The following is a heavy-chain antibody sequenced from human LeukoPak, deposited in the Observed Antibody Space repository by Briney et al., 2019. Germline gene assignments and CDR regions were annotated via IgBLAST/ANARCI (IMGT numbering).Heavy chain of an antibody. D-gene: IGHD6-19*01. CDR2: ISYDGSNK. V-gene: IGHV3-30*18. J-gene: IGHJ6*02. Sequence: GGSLRLPCAASGFTFSSYGMHWVRQAPGKGLEWVAVISYDGSNKYYADSVKGRFTISRDNSKNTLYLQMNSLRAEDTAVYYCAKDIGGSGWYYYYYGMDVWGQGTTVTVSS. CDR3: AKDIGGSGWYYYYYGMDV. CDR1: GFTFSSYG.